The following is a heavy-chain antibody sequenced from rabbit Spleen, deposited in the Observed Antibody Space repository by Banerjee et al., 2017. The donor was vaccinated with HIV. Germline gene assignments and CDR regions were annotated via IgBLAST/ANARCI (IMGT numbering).Heavy chain of an antibody. Sequence: QQQLVESGGDLVKPEGSLTLTCTASGFSFSSSYWISWVRQAPGKGLEWIACVYTGSSGNTYYASWAKGRFTISKSSSTTVTLQMTSLTAADTATYFCARDLVTAIGWNFALWGPGTLVTVS. D-gene: IGHD7-1*01. CDR3: ARDLVTAIGWNFAL. CDR1: GFSFSSSYW. V-gene: IGHV1S45*01. CDR2: VYTGSSGNT. J-gene: IGHJ4*01.